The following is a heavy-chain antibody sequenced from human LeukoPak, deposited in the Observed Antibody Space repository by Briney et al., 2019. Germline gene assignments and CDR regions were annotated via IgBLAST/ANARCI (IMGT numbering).Heavy chain of an antibody. J-gene: IGHJ4*02. Sequence: PGGSLRLSCAASGFAFSSYAMHWVRQAPGKGLEWVAVAAYDGNKKYYTDSVKGRFIISRDNFKNTLHLQMNSLRAEDTAVYYCAREEGNGLSPRPVVVDYWGQGTLVTVSS. V-gene: IGHV3-30*04. D-gene: IGHD6-6*01. CDR1: GFAFSSYA. CDR3: AREEGNGLSPRPVVVDY. CDR2: AAYDGNKK.